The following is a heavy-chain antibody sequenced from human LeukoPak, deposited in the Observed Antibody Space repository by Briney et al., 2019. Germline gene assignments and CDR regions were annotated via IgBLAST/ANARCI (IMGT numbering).Heavy chain of an antibody. CDR3: ARHCCSGPAKRVFDI. J-gene: IGHJ3*02. D-gene: IGHD2-15*01. V-gene: IGHV4-39*01. CDR1: GGTIISSDYH. Sequence: SETLSLTCTVSGGTIISSDYHWGWVRQPPGKGLEWIGTISYSGNTDYNPSLRSRVTISVDTSNNQFSLRLGSVTAADTAVYHCARHCCSGPAKRVFDIWGQGTMVTVSS. CDR2: ISYSGNT.